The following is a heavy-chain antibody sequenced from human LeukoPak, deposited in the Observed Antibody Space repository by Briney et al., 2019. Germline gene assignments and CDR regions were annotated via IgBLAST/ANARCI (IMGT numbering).Heavy chain of an antibody. CDR1: GFTLSRSA. Sequence: SMKVSCKASGFTLSRSAVQWVRQARGQRLEWIGRIVVGSGSTNYAQKFQERVTITRDISTSTAYMELSSLRSEDTAVYYCAAGYCSGGSFPPDYWGQGTLVTVSS. CDR2: IVVGSGST. D-gene: IGHD2-15*01. CDR3: AAGYCSGGSFPPDY. J-gene: IGHJ4*02. V-gene: IGHV1-58*01.